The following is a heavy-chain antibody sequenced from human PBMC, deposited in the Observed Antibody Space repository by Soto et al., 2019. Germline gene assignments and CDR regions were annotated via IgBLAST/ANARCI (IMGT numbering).Heavy chain of an antibody. CDR1: GYTFTSYG. CDR3: ARGRMVAAAGARWFDP. D-gene: IGHD6-13*01. CDR2: ISAYNGNT. Sequence: QVQLVQSGAEVKKPGASVKVSCKASGYTFTSYGISWVRQAPGQGLEWMGWISAYNGNTNYAQKLQGRVTMTTDTXTXXADMELRSRRSDDTAVYYCARGRMVAAAGARWFDPWGQGTLVSVSS. V-gene: IGHV1-18*01. J-gene: IGHJ5*02.